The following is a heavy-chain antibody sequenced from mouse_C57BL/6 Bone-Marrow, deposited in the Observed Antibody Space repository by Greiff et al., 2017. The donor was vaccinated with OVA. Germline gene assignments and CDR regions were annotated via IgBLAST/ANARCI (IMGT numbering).Heavy chain of an antibody. V-gene: IGHV1-26*01. Sequence: VQLQQSGPELVKPGASVKISCKASGYTFTDYYMNWVKQSHGKSLEWIGDINPNNGGTSYNQKFKGKATLTVDKSSSTAYMELRSLTSEDSAVYYCARPRPFAYWGQGTLVTVSA. CDR3: ARPRPFAY. J-gene: IGHJ3*01. CDR1: GYTFTDYY. CDR2: INPNNGGT.